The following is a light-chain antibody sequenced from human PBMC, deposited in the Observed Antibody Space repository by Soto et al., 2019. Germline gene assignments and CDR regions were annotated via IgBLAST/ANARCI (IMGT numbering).Light chain of an antibody. CDR1: TGPVTSGHY. Sequence: QAVVTQEPSLTVSPGGTVTLTCGSDTGPVTSGHYPYWFQQKPGQAPRTLIYDTTNKHSWAPARFSGSLLGGKAALTLSGAQPEDEAGYYCLLSYNGARVFGGGTKLTVL. CDR2: DTT. J-gene: IGLJ2*01. V-gene: IGLV7-46*01. CDR3: LLSYNGARV.